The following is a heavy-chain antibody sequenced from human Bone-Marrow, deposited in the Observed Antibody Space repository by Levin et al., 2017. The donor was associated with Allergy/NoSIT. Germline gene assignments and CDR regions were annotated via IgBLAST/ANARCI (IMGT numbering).Heavy chain of an antibody. J-gene: IGHJ4*02. Sequence: ASVKVSCKASGYTFTDYYMHWVRQAPGQGLEWMGWINPNSGGTNYAQKFQGRVTMSRDTSISTAYMELSRLTSDDTAIYYCAKDQLLRGNNVGAFDYWGQGTLVTVSS. D-gene: IGHD1/OR15-1a*01. CDR3: AKDQLLRGNNVGAFDY. V-gene: IGHV1-2*02. CDR1: GYTFTDYY. CDR2: INPNSGGT.